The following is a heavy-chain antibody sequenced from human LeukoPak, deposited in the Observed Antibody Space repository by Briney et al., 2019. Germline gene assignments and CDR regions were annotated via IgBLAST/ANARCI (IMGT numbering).Heavy chain of an antibody. CDR3: ARGGADYLVDY. CDR2: IKEDGSII. Sequence: GGSLRLSCAASGFTFSNYWMSWVRQAPGKGLEWLANIKEDGSIIRYLDSVKGRFTVSRDNAKNSLYLQMSSLRADDTAMYYCARGGADYLVDYWGQGTLVTVSS. J-gene: IGHJ4*02. D-gene: IGHD2/OR15-2a*01. CDR1: GFTFSNYW. V-gene: IGHV3-7*01.